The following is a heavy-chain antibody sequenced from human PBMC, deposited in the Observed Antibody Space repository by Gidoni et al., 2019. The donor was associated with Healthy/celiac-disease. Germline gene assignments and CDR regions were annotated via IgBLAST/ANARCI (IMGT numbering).Heavy chain of an antibody. V-gene: IGHV4-34*01. CDR1: GGSFSGYY. CDR3: ARRGTPGWFDP. CDR2: INHSGST. Sequence: QVQLQQWGAGLLKPSETLSLTCAVYGGSFSGYYGSWIRQPPGKGLEWIGEINHSGSTNYNPSLKSRVTISVDTSKNQFSLKLSSVTAADTAVYYCARRGTPGWFDPWGQGTLVTVSS. J-gene: IGHJ5*02. D-gene: IGHD1-1*01.